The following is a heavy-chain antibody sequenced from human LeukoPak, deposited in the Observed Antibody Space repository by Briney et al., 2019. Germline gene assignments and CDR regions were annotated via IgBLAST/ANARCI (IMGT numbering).Heavy chain of an antibody. J-gene: IGHJ6*02. CDR3: ARHFYYYYYGMDV. CDR1: GGSATSSSYY. V-gene: IGHV4-39*01. Sequence: SETLSLTCTVSGGSATSSSYYWGWLRQPPGKGLEWIGSIYYSGSTYYNPSLKSRVTISVDTSKNEFSLKLSSVTAADTAVYYCARHFYYYYYGMDVWGQGTTVTVSS. CDR2: IYYSGST.